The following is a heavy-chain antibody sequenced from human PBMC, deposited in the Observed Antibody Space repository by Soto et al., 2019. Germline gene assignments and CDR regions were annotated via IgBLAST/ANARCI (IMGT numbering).Heavy chain of an antibody. Sequence: PGESLKTSCKGPGYSLTSYWIGWVRQMPGKGLEWRGIIYPGDSDTRYSQSFQGQVTITADKSISTAYLQWSSLKASDTAVYYCARPAVSGRYYYYGMDVWGQGTTVTVSS. CDR3: ARPAVSGRYYYYGMDV. CDR1: GYSLTSYW. J-gene: IGHJ6*02. CDR2: IYPGDSDT. D-gene: IGHD2-8*01. V-gene: IGHV5-51*01.